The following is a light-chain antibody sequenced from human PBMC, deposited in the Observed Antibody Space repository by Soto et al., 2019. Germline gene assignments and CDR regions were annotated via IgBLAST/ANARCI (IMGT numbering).Light chain of an antibody. CDR1: QSVSSSY. CDR2: GAS. Sequence: EIVLTQSPGTLSLSPGERATLSCRASQSVSSSYLAWYQQKPGQAPRLLIYGASSRATATPDRFSGSGSGTDFPLTISRLEPEDFAVYYCQQYGSSPLFGQGTQLEIK. V-gene: IGKV3-20*01. CDR3: QQYGSSPL. J-gene: IGKJ2*01.